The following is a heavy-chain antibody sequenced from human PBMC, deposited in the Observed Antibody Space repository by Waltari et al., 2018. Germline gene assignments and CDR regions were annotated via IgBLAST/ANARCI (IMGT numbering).Heavy chain of an antibody. J-gene: IGHJ4*02. V-gene: IGHV3-66*02. Sequence: EVQLVESGGGLVHPGGSLRLSCAASGFTVSSHHRSWVRQAPGKVVGWGSLIYSAGSTYYADSVRGRFSISRDNSKNTLHLQMNSLRAEDTAMYYCARARDEDTAMVYFDHWGQGTLISVSS. CDR3: ARARDEDTAMVYFDH. CDR2: IYSAGST. CDR1: GFTVSSHH. D-gene: IGHD5-18*01.